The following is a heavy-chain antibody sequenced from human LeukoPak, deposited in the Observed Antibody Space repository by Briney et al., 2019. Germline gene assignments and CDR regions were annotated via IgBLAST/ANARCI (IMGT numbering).Heavy chain of an antibody. Sequence: GASVKVSCKASGYTFTGYYMHWVRQAPGQGLEWMGWINPNSGGTNYAQKFQGRVTMTRDTSISTAYMELSRLRSDDTAVYYCARDKEEMATITYYPYYYYMDVWDKGTTVTVSS. CDR2: INPNSGGT. CDR3: ARDKEEMATITYYPYYYYMDV. CDR1: GYTFTGYY. V-gene: IGHV1-2*02. D-gene: IGHD5-24*01. J-gene: IGHJ6*03.